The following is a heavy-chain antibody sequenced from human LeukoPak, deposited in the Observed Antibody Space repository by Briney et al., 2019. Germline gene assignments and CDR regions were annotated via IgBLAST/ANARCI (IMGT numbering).Heavy chain of an antibody. V-gene: IGHV4-39*01. Sequence: SETLSLTCTVSGGSISSSSYYWAWIRQPPGKGLEWIGSIYYSGSTHYSPSLKSRVTMSVDTSKNQFSLNLSSVTAADTAVYYCARGGYYDFWSGPNPFDYWGQGTLVTVSS. CDR1: GGSISSSSYY. D-gene: IGHD3-3*01. J-gene: IGHJ4*02. CDR2: IYYSGST. CDR3: ARGGYYDFWSGPNPFDY.